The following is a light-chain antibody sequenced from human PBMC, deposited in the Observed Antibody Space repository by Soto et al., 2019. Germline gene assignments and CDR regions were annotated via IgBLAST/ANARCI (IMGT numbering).Light chain of an antibody. CDR2: SNY. Sequence: QSVLTQPPSASGTPGQRVTISCSGSSSNIGRNTVNWYQQLPGTAPRLLTHSNYQRPSGVPDRFSGSKSGTSASLVISGLQSEDDGDYYCAAWDDSLNGYVLGTGTKVTVL. CDR1: SSNIGRNT. V-gene: IGLV1-44*01. J-gene: IGLJ1*01. CDR3: AAWDDSLNGYV.